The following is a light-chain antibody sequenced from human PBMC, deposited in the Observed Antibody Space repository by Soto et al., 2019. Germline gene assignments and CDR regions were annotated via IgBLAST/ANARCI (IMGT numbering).Light chain of an antibody. CDR3: PSYASSPSGYV. Sequence: QSVLTQPPSVAAAPGQRVTISCTGSSSNIGAGYEAHWYQQGPGTAPKLLIYENNNRPSGVPARFSGSKSATCTSLAITGLQAEDEDEYYCPSYASSPSGYVFGTGTKVTVL. V-gene: IGLV1-40*01. J-gene: IGLJ1*01. CDR2: ENN. CDR1: SSNIGAGYE.